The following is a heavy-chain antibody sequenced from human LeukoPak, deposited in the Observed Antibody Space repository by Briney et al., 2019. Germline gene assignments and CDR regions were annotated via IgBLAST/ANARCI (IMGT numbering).Heavy chain of an antibody. J-gene: IGHJ5*02. D-gene: IGHD3-9*01. CDR2: IHYTGST. V-gene: IGHV4-59*01. CDR3: ARGRYSAGDNWFDP. Sequence: PSETLSHTCTVSGGSITSSYWSWIRQSPGKGLEWIGYIHYTGSTNYNPSLKSRVTMLIDTSKNQFSLKLSSVTAADTAVYYCARGRYSAGDNWFDPWGQGTLVTVSS. CDR1: GGSITSSY.